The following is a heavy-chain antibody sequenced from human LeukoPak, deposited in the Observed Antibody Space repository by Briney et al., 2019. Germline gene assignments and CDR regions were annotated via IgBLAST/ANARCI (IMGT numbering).Heavy chain of an antibody. Sequence: SETLSLTCTVSGGSISTYYWSWIRQPPGKGLEWIGYIYYSGSTNYNPSLKSRVTISLDTPKNQFSLKLNSVTAADTATYYCARSFSPNYYDLLNYWGQGTLVTVSS. D-gene: IGHD3-22*01. CDR2: IYYSGST. CDR3: ARSFSPNYYDLLNY. J-gene: IGHJ4*02. CDR1: GGSISTYY. V-gene: IGHV4-59*01.